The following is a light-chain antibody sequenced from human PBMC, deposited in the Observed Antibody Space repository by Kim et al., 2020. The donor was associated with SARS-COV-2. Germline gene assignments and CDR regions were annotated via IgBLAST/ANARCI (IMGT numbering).Light chain of an antibody. V-gene: IGLV3-1*01. Sequence: VSPGRTASITCSGDKLGDKYACWYQQKPGQSPGLVIYQDSKRPSGIPERFSGSNSGNTATLTISGTQAMDEADYYCQAWDSSTAVVFGGGTQLTVL. CDR1: KLGDKY. CDR2: QDS. J-gene: IGLJ2*01. CDR3: QAWDSSTAVV.